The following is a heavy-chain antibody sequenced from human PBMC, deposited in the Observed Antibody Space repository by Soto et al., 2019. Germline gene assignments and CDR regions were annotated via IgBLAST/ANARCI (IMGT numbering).Heavy chain of an antibody. Sequence: PSETLSLTCAAYGGSFSGYYWSWIRQPPGKGLEWIGEINHSGSTNYNPSLKSRVTISVDTSKNQFSLKLSSVTAADTAVYYCARGSPYSSTMVYYFDYWGQGTLVTGSS. D-gene: IGHD6-13*01. CDR3: ARGSPYSSTMVYYFDY. V-gene: IGHV4-34*01. J-gene: IGHJ4*02. CDR2: INHSGST. CDR1: GGSFSGYY.